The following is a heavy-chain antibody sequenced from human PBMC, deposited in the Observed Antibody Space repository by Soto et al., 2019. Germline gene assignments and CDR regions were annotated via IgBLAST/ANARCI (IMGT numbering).Heavy chain of an antibody. D-gene: IGHD2-21*01. V-gene: IGHV4-30-4*01. CDR1: GGSISSGDYF. CDR3: ARLVVVKWFDY. CDR2: IYYSGST. Sequence: PSETLSLTCTVSGGSISSGDYFWSWLRQSPGKGLEWIGYIYYSGSTYYNPSLKSRVTISVETSKNQXPIKLSSVTAAHPAVFHCARLVVVKWFDYGGQGTVVTVSS. J-gene: IGHJ4*02.